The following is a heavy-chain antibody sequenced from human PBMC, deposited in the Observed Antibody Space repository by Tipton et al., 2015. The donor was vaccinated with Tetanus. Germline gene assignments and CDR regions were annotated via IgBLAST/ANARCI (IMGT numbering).Heavy chain of an antibody. J-gene: IGHJ5*02. Sequence: TLSLTCTVSGGSITNGGYYWSWIRQHPGKGLEWLGYIFSGGTTFYSPSLNGRVSMSLDTSKNLFALRLASVTAADTAVYYCARVRAILRRTLSGLYWLDPWGQGILVTVSS. CDR2: IFSGGTT. D-gene: IGHD3-16*01. CDR3: ARVRAILRRTLSGLYWLDP. CDR1: GGSITNGGYY. V-gene: IGHV4-31*03.